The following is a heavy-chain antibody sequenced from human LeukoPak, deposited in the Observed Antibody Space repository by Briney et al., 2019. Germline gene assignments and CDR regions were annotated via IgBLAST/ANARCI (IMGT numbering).Heavy chain of an antibody. Sequence: GGSLRLSCAASGFTFTTYWMHWVRQAPGKGLVWVSHINSDGSITSYADSVKGRFTISRDNAKNTLYLQMNCLRAEDTAVYYCARDAVDTANAVWGQGTTVTVSS. V-gene: IGHV3-74*01. CDR2: INSDGSIT. J-gene: IGHJ6*02. CDR1: GFTFTTYW. CDR3: ARDAVDTANAV. D-gene: IGHD5-18*01.